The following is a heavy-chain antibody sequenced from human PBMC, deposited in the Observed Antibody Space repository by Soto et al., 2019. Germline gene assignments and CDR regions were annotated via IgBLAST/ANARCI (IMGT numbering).Heavy chain of an antibody. CDR1: GGSFSGYY. D-gene: IGHD6-13*01. V-gene: IGHV4-34*01. CDR3: ARGHGSSSWYYGLLGY. J-gene: IGHJ4*02. CDR2: INHSGST. Sequence: SETLSLTCAVYGGSFSGYYWSWIRQPPGKGLEWIGEINHSGSTNYNPSLKSRVTISVDTSKNQFSLKLSSVTAADTAVYYCARGHGSSSWYYGLLGYWGQGTLVTVSS.